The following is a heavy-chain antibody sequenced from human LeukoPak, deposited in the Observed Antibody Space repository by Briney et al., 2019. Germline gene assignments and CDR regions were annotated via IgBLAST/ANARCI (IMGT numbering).Heavy chain of an antibody. J-gene: IGHJ3*02. Sequence: GASVKVSCKASGGTFSSYAISWVRQAPGQGLEWMGGIIPIFGTANYAQKFQGRVTITADESTSTAYMELSSLRSEDTAVYYCARDAQIAVAGNDAFDIWGQGTMVTVSS. CDR3: ARDAQIAVAGNDAFDI. V-gene: IGHV1-69*13. CDR2: IIPIFGTA. CDR1: GGTFSSYA. D-gene: IGHD6-19*01.